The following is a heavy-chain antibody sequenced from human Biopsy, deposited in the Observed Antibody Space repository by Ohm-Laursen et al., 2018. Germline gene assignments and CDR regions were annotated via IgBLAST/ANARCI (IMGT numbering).Heavy chain of an antibody. CDR1: GGSISSDW. V-gene: IGHV4-59*01. CDR2: VYYSGTT. J-gene: IGHJ6*02. CDR3: TRATNSTGWPYYYFYGMDI. Sequence: SQTLSLTSAVSGGSISSDWWSWLPQTPGKGLEWIGYVYYSGTTTYNPSLRSRVTISVDTSMNQISLRLQSVTAADTAIYYCTRATNSTGWPYYYFYGMDIWGQGTTVTVSS. D-gene: IGHD2/OR15-2a*01.